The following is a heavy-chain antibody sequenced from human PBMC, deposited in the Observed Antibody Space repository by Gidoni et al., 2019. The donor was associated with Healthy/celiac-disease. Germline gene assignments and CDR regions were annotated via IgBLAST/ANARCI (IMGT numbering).Heavy chain of an antibody. D-gene: IGHD6-13*01. J-gene: IGHJ4*02. CDR3: AKSDGSSWALFDY. CDR1: GLTFSSYA. V-gene: IGHV3-23*01. Sequence: EVQLLESGGGLVQPGGSLRRSCAASGLTFSSYAMSWVRQAPGKGLEWVSAISGSGGSTYYADSVKGRFTIFRDNSKNTLYLQMNSLRAEDTAVYYCAKSDGSSWALFDYWGQGTLVTVSS. CDR2: ISGSGGST.